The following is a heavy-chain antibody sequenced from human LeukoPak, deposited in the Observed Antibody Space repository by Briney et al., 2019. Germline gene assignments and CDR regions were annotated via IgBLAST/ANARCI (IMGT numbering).Heavy chain of an antibody. D-gene: IGHD3-22*01. CDR1: GYTFTDYY. V-gene: IGHV1-2*02. CDR2: INPNSGDT. J-gene: IGHJ4*02. CDR3: ARVTYYYDSSGYYYFDY. Sequence: ASVKVSFKASGYTFTDYYVHWVRQAPGQGLEWMAYINPNSGDTSYSQKFQGRLTLTRDTSMSTAYVELSRLTSDDTAVYYCARVTYYYDSSGYYYFDYWGQGTLVTVSS.